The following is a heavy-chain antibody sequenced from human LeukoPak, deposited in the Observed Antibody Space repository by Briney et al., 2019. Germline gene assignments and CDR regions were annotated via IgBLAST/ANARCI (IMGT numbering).Heavy chain of an antibody. CDR2: ISSSSRYI. CDR1: GFTFSSYS. D-gene: IGHD2-21*02. J-gene: IGHJ6*02. V-gene: IGHV3-21*01. CDR3: ASHGHREEIVVVTAIGDYYYYGMDV. Sequence: GGSLTLSCAASGFTFSSYSMNWVRQAPGKGLEWVSSISSSSRYIYYADSVKGRFTISRDNAKNSLYLQMNSLRAEDTAVYYCASHGHREEIVVVTAIGDYYYYGMDVWGQGTTVTVSS.